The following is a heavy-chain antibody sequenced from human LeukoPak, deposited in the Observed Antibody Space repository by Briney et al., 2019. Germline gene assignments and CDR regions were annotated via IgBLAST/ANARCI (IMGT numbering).Heavy chain of an antibody. D-gene: IGHD3-3*01. CDR2: ISGSGGST. CDR1: GGSISSSN. Sequence: ETLSLTCAVSGGSISSSNWWSWVRQAPGKGLEWVSAISGSGGSTYYADSVKGRFTISRDNSKNTLYLQMNSLRAEDTAVYYCAKNLLRFLEPGAFDIWGQGTMVTVSS. CDR3: AKNLLRFLEPGAFDI. V-gene: IGHV3-23*01. J-gene: IGHJ3*02.